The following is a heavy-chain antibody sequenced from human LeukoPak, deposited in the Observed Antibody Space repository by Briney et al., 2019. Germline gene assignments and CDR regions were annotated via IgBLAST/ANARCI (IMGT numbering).Heavy chain of an antibody. D-gene: IGHD3-9*01. J-gene: IGHJ4*02. CDR2: IYYSGST. Sequence: SETLSLTCTVAGGSISGYYWSWIRQHPGKGLEWIGYIYYSGSTYYNPSLKSRVTISVDTSKNQFSLKLSSVTAADTAVYYCARDILTGYADYWGQGTLVTVSS. CDR1: GGSISGYY. CDR3: ARDILTGYADY. V-gene: IGHV4-31*03.